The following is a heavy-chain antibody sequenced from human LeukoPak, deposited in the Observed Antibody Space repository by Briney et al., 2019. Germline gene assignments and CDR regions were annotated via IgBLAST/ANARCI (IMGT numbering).Heavy chain of an antibody. V-gene: IGHV4-59*01. Sequence: KPSETLSLTCTVSSGSICDYYWSWIRQPPGKGLEWIGYIYYSGSTNYNPSLKSRVTILVDMSKNQFSLKMSSVTAADTAVYYCARELKVGNTGYYFDYWGQGTLVTVSS. CDR2: IYYSGST. J-gene: IGHJ4*02. CDR1: SGSICDYY. D-gene: IGHD2/OR15-2a*01. CDR3: ARELKVGNTGYYFDY.